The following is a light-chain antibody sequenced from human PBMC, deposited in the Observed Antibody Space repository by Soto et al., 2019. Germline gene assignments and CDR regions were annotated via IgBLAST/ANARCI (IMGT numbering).Light chain of an antibody. J-gene: IGKJ1*01. V-gene: IGKV1-5*01. CDR2: DPT. CDR3: QRYSSYCT. CDR1: KSLSRW. Sequence: DIPMTQSPSTLSASVGDRVTITCRSSKSLSRWLAWYQQKPRKGPKLMIHDPTSLESVVPSRFSDSGSGTEFTRTISSLEPDVFATYLCQRYSSYCTFAQGTKVEI.